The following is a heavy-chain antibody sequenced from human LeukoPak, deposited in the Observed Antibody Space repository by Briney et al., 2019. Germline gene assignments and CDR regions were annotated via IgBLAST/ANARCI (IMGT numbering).Heavy chain of an antibody. J-gene: IGHJ4*02. Sequence: GGSLRLSCAASGFTFSSYEMNWVRQAPGKGLEWVSYISTTGSSIYYADSVKGRFTISRDNVKNLLYLQMNSLRAEDTAVYYCAKDYMGATTGDYWGQGTLVTVSS. CDR1: GFTFSSYE. CDR3: AKDYMGATTGDY. V-gene: IGHV3-48*03. D-gene: IGHD1-26*01. CDR2: ISTTGSSI.